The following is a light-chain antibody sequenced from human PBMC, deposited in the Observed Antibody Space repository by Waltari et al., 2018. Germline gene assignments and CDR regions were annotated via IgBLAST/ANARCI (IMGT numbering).Light chain of an antibody. Sequence: DIKLTQSPSFLSASVGDRVTITCRASHGISSYLAWYQQKPGKAPKLLIYAASTLQSGVPSRFIGSGSGTEFTLTISSLQPEDFATYYCQQLNSYRFTFGPGTKVDIK. J-gene: IGKJ3*01. CDR2: AAS. CDR3: QQLNSYRFT. CDR1: HGISSY. V-gene: IGKV1-9*01.